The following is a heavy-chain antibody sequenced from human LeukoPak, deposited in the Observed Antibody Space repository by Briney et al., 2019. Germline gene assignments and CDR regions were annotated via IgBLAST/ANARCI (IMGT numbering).Heavy chain of an antibody. CDR1: GFTFTTYA. J-gene: IGHJ4*02. CDR3: ANPPGFDY. V-gene: IGHV3-23*01. CDR2: ISGSGDIT. Sequence: PGGSLRLSCAASGFTFTTYAMSWVRQAPGKGLEWVSIISGSGDITHYADSVKGRFTISRDNSKNTLYLQMNSLRAEDTAVYYCANPPGFDYWGQGTLVTVSS.